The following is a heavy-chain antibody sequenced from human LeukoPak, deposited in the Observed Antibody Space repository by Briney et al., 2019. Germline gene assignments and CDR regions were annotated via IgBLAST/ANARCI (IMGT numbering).Heavy chain of an antibody. CDR1: VYTLTELS. D-gene: IGHD2-2*01. CDR2: FDPEDGET. Sequence: ASVKVSCKVSVYTLTELSMHWVRQAPGKGLEGMGGFDPEDGETIYAQKFQGRVPMTADTSTSTAFMELRSLRSDDTALYYCAKTHYCSTEDCSMNWFDPWGQGTLVTVSS. V-gene: IGHV1-24*01. J-gene: IGHJ5*02. CDR3: AKTHYCSTEDCSMNWFDP.